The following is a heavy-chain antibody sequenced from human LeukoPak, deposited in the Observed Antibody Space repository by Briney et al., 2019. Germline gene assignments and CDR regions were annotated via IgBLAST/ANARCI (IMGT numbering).Heavy chain of an antibody. J-gene: IGHJ6*03. V-gene: IGHV4-34*01. D-gene: IGHD3-3*01. CDR3: ASRYYDFWSGQPESYMDV. Sequence: SETLSLTCAVYGGSFSGYYWSWIRQPPGKGLEWIGEINHSRSTNYNPSLKSRVTISVGTSKNHFSLNLRSVTAADTAVYYCASRYYDFWSGQPESYMDVWGKGTTVTVSS. CDR1: GGSFSGYY. CDR2: INHSRST.